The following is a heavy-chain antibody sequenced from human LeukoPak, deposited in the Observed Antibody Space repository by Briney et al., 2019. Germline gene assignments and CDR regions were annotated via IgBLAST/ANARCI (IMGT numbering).Heavy chain of an antibody. V-gene: IGHV4-59*02. J-gene: IGHJ3*01. CDR1: GDSVSGHY. D-gene: IGHD5-12*01. CDR2: VSYSGGT. Sequence: PSETLSLTCTVSGDSVSGHYWSWIRQTPGKGLEWIGYVSYSGGTNYNPSLKRRVSISLDTSKNQFSLKLSSPAAAGPAVYYCARAPMAITTSAFPDAFDFWGQGTMVTVSS. CDR3: ARAPMAITTSAFPDAFDF.